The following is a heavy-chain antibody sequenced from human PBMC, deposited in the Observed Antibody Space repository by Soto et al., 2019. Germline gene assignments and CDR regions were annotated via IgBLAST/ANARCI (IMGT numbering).Heavy chain of an antibody. V-gene: IGHV5-10-1*01. CDR2: IDPMASYT. CDR3: ARFADFYGMDV. J-gene: IGHJ6*02. CDR1: GYRFPSYW. D-gene: IGHD3-3*01. Sequence: PGEPLKLSFKGSGYRFPSYWISCVRQMPGKGLEWMGRIDPMASYTNSSPPFQGHVTLSADKPIATAYLQWSSLKASDTARYNWARFADFYGMDVWGQGTTVTVSS.